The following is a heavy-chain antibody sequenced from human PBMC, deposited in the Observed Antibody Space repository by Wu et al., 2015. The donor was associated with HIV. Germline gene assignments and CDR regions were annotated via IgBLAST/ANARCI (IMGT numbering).Heavy chain of an antibody. J-gene: IGHJ3*02. CDR3: ARPGRKKNLVTEISCPQWERNAFEI. CDR2: INPRRGGT. V-gene: IGHV1-2*02. D-gene: IGHD1-1*01. CDR1: GYTFTDYY. Sequence: QVHLVQSGAEVKKPGASVKVSCKAFGYTFTDYYIHWVRQAPGQGLEWMGWINPRRGGTNYARKFQGRVTMTRDNVRQVQPTFGPGSSLRSDDTAVYYCARPGRKKNLVTEISCPQWERNAFEILGPWDNG.